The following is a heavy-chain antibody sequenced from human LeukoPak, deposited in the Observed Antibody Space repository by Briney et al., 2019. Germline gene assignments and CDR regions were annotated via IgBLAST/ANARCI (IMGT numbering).Heavy chain of an antibody. D-gene: IGHD1-26*01. V-gene: IGHV4-59*11. CDR1: GGSISSHY. J-gene: IGHJ4*02. CDR2: IYYSGST. Sequence: PSETLSLTCTVSGGSISSHYWSWIRQPPGKGLEWIGYIYYSGSTNYNPSLKSRVTISVDTSKNQFSLKLSSVTAADTAVYYCARSQGSYYFGYFDYWGQGTLVTVSS. CDR3: ARSQGSYYFGYFDY.